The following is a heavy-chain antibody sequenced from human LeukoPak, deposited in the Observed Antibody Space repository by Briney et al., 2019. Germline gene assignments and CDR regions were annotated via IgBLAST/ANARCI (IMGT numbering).Heavy chain of an antibody. CDR2: INVGNGNT. CDR1: GYTFSSYA. Sequence: ASVKVFCKASGYTFSSYAMHWVRQAPGQRLEWMGWINVGNGNTKYSQRFQGRVTITRDTSAITAYMELSSLRSEDGALYYCAREGRQGGLDYWGQGTLVTVSS. J-gene: IGHJ4*02. V-gene: IGHV1-3*01. CDR3: AREGRQGGLDY. D-gene: IGHD6-25*01.